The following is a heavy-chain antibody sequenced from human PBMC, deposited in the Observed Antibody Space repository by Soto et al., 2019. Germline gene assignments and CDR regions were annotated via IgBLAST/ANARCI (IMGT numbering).Heavy chain of an antibody. V-gene: IGHV3-74*01. J-gene: IGHJ6*03. Sequence: GGSLSLSCAASGFTFSSYWMHWVRQAPGKGLVWVSRINSDGSSTSYADSVKGRFTISRDNAKNTLYLQMNSLRAEDTAVYYCARGPTIFPYYYYYYMDVWGKGTTVTVSS. D-gene: IGHD3-3*01. CDR2: INSDGSST. CDR1: GFTFSSYW. CDR3: ARGPTIFPYYYYYYMDV.